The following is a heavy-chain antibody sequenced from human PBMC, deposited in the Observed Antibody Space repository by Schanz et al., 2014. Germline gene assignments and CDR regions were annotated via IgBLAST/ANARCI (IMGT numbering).Heavy chain of an antibody. D-gene: IGHD2-15*01. J-gene: IGHJ6*02. CDR1: GFTFSSYA. Sequence: EGQLLESGGGLIQPGGSLRLSCAASGFTFSSYAMSWVRQAPGKGLEWVSTSSASGGSTYYADSVKGRFTISRDNSKNILYLQMNSVRAEGTAVYYCAKARRKSNCSGGRCFHCSYYGMDVWGQGTTVTVSS. V-gene: IGHV3-23*01. CDR3: AKARRKSNCSGGRCFHCSYYGMDV. CDR2: SSASGGST.